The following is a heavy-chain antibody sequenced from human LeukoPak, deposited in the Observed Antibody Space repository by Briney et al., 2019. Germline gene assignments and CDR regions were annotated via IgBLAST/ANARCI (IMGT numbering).Heavy chain of an antibody. J-gene: IGHJ4*02. Sequence: GGSLRLSCAASGFTFSSYAMSWVSQAPGKGLEWVSAISGSGGSTYYADSVKGRFTISRDNSKNMLYLQMNSLRAEDTAVYYCAKGYSGYSYGYYFDYWGQGTLVTVSS. CDR1: GFTFSSYA. V-gene: IGHV3-23*01. CDR2: ISGSGGST. D-gene: IGHD5-18*01. CDR3: AKGYSGYSYGYYFDY.